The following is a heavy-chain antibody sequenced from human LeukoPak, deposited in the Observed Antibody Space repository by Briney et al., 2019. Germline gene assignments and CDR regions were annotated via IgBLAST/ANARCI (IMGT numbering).Heavy chain of an antibody. V-gene: IGHV3-49*04. Sequence: QPGRSLLLSCTASGFTFGDYAVSWVRPAPGKGLEWVGFIRSKAYGGTTEYAASVKGRFTISRDDSKSIAYLQMNSLKTEDTAVYYCWVCYYDSSGYCDYWGQGTLVTVSS. D-gene: IGHD3-22*01. CDR3: WVCYYDSSGYCDY. CDR2: IRSKAYGGTT. CDR1: GFTFGDYA. J-gene: IGHJ4*02.